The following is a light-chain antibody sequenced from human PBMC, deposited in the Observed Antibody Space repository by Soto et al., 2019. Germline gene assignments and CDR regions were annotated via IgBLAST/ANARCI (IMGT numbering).Light chain of an antibody. Sequence: QSALTQPPSASGSPGQSVTISCAGTSSDVGGYNYVSWYQQHPGKAPKLIIYEVTKRPSGVPDRFSGSKSGNTASLTVSGIQAEDEADYYCSSYAGSNNIYVFGTGTKLTVL. CDR2: EVT. CDR1: SSDVGGYNY. J-gene: IGLJ1*01. V-gene: IGLV2-8*01. CDR3: SSYAGSNNIYV.